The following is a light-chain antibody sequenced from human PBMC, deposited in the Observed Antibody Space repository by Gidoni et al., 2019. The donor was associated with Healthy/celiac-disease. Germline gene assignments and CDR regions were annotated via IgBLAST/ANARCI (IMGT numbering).Light chain of an antibody. CDR2: WAS. CDR3: QQYHSTQT. Sequence: DIVMTQSPDSLAVSLGERATINCKSSQSVLYSSNNKNYLAWYQQKPGQPPKLLIYWASTRESGVPDRFSGSGSGTDFTLTISSLQAEDVAVYYCQQYHSTQTFXQXTKVEIK. J-gene: IGKJ1*01. CDR1: QSVLYSSNNKNY. V-gene: IGKV4-1*01.